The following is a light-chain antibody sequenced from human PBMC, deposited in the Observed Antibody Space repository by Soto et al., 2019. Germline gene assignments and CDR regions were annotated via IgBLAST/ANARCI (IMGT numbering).Light chain of an antibody. J-gene: IGKJ5*01. V-gene: IGKV3-11*01. CDR1: QNISSY. Sequence: IVLTQSAAPLSWSPGKRATLSWAASQNISSYLIWYQQKPGQSPRLLIYDVSNRATGIPARFSGSGYGTEFNLTISRLETEDFAVYYCQHYVSPPITFGQGTRLEIK. CDR2: DVS. CDR3: QHYVSPPIT.